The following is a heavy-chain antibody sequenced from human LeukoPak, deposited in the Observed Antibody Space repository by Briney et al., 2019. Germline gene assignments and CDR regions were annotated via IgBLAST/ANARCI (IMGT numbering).Heavy chain of an antibody. CDR1: GFTFSDYY. J-gene: IGHJ4*02. Sequence: GGSLRLSCVASGFTFSDYYMSWIRQAPGKGLEWVSYISGRNYTTYADSVKGRFIISRDNAKNSLFVQMNSLRAEDTAVYYCASDGFYSPFDYWGQGTLITVSS. V-gene: IGHV3-11*05. CDR2: ISGRNYT. D-gene: IGHD3-22*01. CDR3: ASDGFYSPFDY.